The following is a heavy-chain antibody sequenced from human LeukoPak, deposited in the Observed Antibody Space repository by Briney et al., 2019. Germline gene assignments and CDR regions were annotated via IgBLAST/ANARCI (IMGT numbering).Heavy chain of an antibody. CDR1: GYTFTGYY. CDR2: INPNSGGT. V-gene: IGHV1-2*02. CDR3: ARDLRPGYSYGPGGY. Sequence: ASVTVSFKASGYTFTGYYMHWVRQAPGQGLEWMGWINPNSGGTNYAQKFQGRVTMTRDTSISTAYMELSRLRSDDTAVYYCARDLRPGYSYGPGGYWGQGTLVTVSS. J-gene: IGHJ4*02. D-gene: IGHD5-18*01.